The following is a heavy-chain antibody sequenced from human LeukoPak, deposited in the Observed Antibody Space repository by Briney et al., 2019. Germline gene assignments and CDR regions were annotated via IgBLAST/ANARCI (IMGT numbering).Heavy chain of an antibody. CDR1: GGSISSGTYY. J-gene: IGHJ3*02. CDR2: IYYSGST. D-gene: IGHD3-16*01. CDR3: ARVTYLGGGFAFDI. Sequence: SETLSLTCTVSGGSISSGTYYWGWIRQPPGKGLEWIGSIYYSGSTYYNPSLKSRVTISVDTSKNQFSLKLSSVTAADTAVYYCARVTYLGGGFAFDIWGQGTMVTVSS. V-gene: IGHV4-39*07.